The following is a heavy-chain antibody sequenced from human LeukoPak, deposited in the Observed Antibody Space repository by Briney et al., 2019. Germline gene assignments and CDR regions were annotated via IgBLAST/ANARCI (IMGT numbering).Heavy chain of an antibody. Sequence: PGGSLRLSCAASGFTVSSYYMSWVRQPAGKGLEWVSVLYSGGATFYADSVKGRFTISRDTSKNTLYLQMNELTADETAVYYCTKLKGWYGEGFFDYWGQGTLVTVSS. D-gene: IGHD6-19*01. J-gene: IGHJ4*02. CDR1: GFTVSSYY. V-gene: IGHV3-53*01. CDR3: TKLKGWYGEGFFDY. CDR2: LYSGGAT.